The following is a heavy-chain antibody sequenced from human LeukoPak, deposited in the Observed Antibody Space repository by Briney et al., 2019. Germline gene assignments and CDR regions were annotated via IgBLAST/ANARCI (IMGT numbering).Heavy chain of an antibody. J-gene: IGHJ6*03. Sequence: GASVKVSCKASGYTFTSYDINWVRQATGQGLEWMGWMNPNSGNTGYAQKFQGRVTMTRNTSISIAYMEVSSLRSEDTAVYYCARSLGSGWYGYYYYWDVGGKGPRVTVS. CDR3: ARSLGSGWYGYYYYWDV. CDR2: MNPNSGNT. D-gene: IGHD6-19*01. CDR1: GYTFTSYD. V-gene: IGHV1-8*01.